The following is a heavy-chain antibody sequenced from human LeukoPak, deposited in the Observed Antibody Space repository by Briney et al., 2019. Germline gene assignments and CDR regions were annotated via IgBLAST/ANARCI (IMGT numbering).Heavy chain of an antibody. CDR1: GGPFSGYY. J-gene: IGHJ5*02. CDR3: ARGDDFWSGYHWFDP. CDR2: INHSGST. D-gene: IGHD3-3*01. V-gene: IGHV4-34*01. Sequence: SETLSLTCAVYGGPFSGYYWSWIRQPPGKGLEWIGEINHSGSTNYNPSLKSRVTISVDTSKNQFSLKLSSVTAADTAVYYCARGDDFWSGYHWFDPWGQGTLVTVSS.